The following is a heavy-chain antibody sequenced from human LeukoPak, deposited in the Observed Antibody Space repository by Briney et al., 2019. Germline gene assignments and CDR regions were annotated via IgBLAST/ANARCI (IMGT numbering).Heavy chain of an antibody. CDR1: GGSISSYY. V-gene: IGHV4-59*12. CDR2: IYYSGST. J-gene: IGHJ3*02. Sequence: SETLSLTCTVSGGSISSYYWSWIRQPPGKGLEWIGYIYYSGSTNYNPSLKSRVTISVDTSKNQFSLKLSSVTAADTAVYYCARDQMATVNAFDIWGQGTMVTVSS. CDR3: ARDQMATVNAFDI. D-gene: IGHD5-24*01.